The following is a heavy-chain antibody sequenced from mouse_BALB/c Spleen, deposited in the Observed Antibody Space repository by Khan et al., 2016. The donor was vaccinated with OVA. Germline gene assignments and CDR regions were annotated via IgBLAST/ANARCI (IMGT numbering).Heavy chain of an antibody. CDR1: GFSLTSYG. CDR2: IWAGGST. D-gene: IGHD1-3*01. V-gene: IGHV2-9*02. CDR3: ARLEDI. J-gene: IGHJ2*01. Sequence: VQLQESGPGLVAPSQSLSITCTVSGFSLTSYGVHWVRQPPGKGLEWLGVIWAGGSTNYNSAPMSRLSISKDNSKSQVFLKMNSLKTDDTAMYYYARLEDIWGQGTTLTVSS.